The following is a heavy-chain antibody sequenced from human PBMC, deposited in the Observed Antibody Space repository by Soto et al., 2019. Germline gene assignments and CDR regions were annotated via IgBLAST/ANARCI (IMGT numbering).Heavy chain of an antibody. CDR3: ARMGTAYSSSSNYYYYAMDV. D-gene: IGHD6-6*01. J-gene: IGHJ6*02. CDR1: GYSFTTCC. CDR2: IYPGDSDT. V-gene: IGHV5-51*01. Sequence: VEYLKISCQHPGYSFTTCCIGWLRELPGKVLERMGIIYPGDSDTRYSPSFQGQVTIAADKSISTAYLQWSSLKASDTATYYCARMGTAYSSSSNYYYYAMDVWGQGTTVTVSS.